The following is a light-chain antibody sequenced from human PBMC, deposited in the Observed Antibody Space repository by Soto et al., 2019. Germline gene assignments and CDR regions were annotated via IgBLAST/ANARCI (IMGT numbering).Light chain of an antibody. V-gene: IGKV3-15*01. J-gene: IGKJ5*01. CDR3: QQYKSWPPIT. CDR1: QSLNTD. CDR2: GAS. Sequence: EILMTQSPDSLFVSPGETATLSCTASQSLNTDLAWYQQKPGQAPRLLLYGASTRATGISTRFSGGGSGTEFTLTISGLQSEDSAVYYCQQYKSWPPITFGQGTRLEI.